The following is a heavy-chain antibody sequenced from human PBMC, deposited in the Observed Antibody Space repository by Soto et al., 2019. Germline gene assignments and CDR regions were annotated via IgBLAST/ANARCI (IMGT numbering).Heavy chain of an antibody. Sequence: GGALGLSCAASGFTFSSYAMSWVRQAPGKGLEWVASISDGGDDTYYADSVKGRFTISRDNSKSTLYLRMSSLRAEDTAVYYCAKDPSVDTAYYFDYWGQGTLVTVSS. J-gene: IGHJ4*02. CDR1: GFTFSSYA. D-gene: IGHD5-18*01. CDR2: ISDGGDDT. V-gene: IGHV3-23*01. CDR3: AKDPSVDTAYYFDY.